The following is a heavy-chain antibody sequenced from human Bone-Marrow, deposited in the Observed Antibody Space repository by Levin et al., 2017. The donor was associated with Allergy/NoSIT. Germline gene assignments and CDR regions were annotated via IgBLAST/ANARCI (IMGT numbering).Heavy chain of an antibody. V-gene: IGHV4-4*02. CDR1: GGSISSSNW. J-gene: IGHJ3*02. Sequence: NASETLSLTCAVSGGSISSSNWWSWVRQPPGKGLEWIGEIYHSGSTNYNPSLKSRVTISVDKSKNQFSLKLSSVTAADTAVYYCASSDIVVVPAAMGGAFDIWGQGTMVTVSS. CDR3: ASSDIVVVPAAMGGAFDI. CDR2: IYHSGST. D-gene: IGHD2-2*01.